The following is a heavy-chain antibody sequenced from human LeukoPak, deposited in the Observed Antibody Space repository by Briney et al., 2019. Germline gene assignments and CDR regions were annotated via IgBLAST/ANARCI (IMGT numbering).Heavy chain of an antibody. CDR3: ARGNGYVDLNAFDI. V-gene: IGHV3-21*01. CDR1: GFTFSSYS. J-gene: IGHJ3*02. CDR2: ISSSSSYI. D-gene: IGHD5-12*01. Sequence: GGSLRLSCAASGFTFSSYSMNWARQAPGKRLEWVSSISSSSSYIYYADSVKGRFTISIDNAKNSLYLQMNSLRAEDTAVYYCARGNGYVDLNAFDIWGQGTMVTVSS.